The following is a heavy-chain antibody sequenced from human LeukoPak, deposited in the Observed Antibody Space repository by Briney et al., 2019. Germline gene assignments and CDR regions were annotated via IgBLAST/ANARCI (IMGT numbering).Heavy chain of an antibody. CDR2: ISSSSSYI. D-gene: IGHD2-21*02. CDR3: ARDPIPAYCGGDCYRPLDY. J-gene: IGHJ4*02. CDR1: GFTFSSYS. V-gene: IGHV3-21*01. Sequence: GGSLRLSCAASGFTFSSYSMNWVRQAPGKGLEWVSSISSSSSYIYHADSVKGRFTISRDNDKNSLYLQMNSLRAEDTAVYYCARDPIPAYCGGDCYRPLDYWGQGTLVTVSS.